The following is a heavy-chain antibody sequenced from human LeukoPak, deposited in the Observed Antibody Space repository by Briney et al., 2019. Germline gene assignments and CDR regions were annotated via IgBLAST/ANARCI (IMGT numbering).Heavy chain of an antibody. Sequence: SETLPHTCTVSGGSPNSQFWSWIRQPPGKGLEWIGYIYRTGSTNYNPSLKSRVTISLDTSKNHFSLKVSSVTAADTAVYYCARGVTKSYGEHYDYCGQGTLVTVSS. CDR1: GGSPNSQF. D-gene: IGHD5-18*01. CDR2: IYRTGST. CDR3: ARGVTKSYGEHYDY. J-gene: IGHJ4*02. V-gene: IGHV4-59*11.